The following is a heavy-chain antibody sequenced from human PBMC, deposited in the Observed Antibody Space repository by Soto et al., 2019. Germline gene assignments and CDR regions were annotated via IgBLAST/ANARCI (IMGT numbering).Heavy chain of an antibody. Sequence: QVQLVESGGGVVQPGRSLRLSCAASGFIFSSYGMHWVRQAPGKGLEWVAVISYEGSLTYYADSVKGRFTITRDNSKNTLYLQVNSLRPEDTAVYYCAKEVHCGGGSCSWSEGFDYWGQGTMLTVSS. D-gene: IGHD2-15*01. J-gene: IGHJ4*02. CDR1: GFIFSSYG. CDR3: AKEVHCGGGSCSWSEGFDY. CDR2: ISYEGSLT. V-gene: IGHV3-30*18.